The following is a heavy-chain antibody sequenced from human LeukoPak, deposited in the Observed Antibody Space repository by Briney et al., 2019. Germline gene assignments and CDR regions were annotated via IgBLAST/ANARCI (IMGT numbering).Heavy chain of an antibody. CDR3: ARQEARDYLYEGLDY. J-gene: IGHJ4*02. D-gene: IGHD2-8*01. CDR2: ISGSGGST. CDR1: GFTFSSYA. V-gene: IGHV3-23*01. Sequence: GGSLRLSCAASGFTFSSYAMSWVRQAPGKGLEWVSAISGSGGSTYYADSVKGRSTISRDNSKNTLYLQMNSLRAEDTAVYSCARQEARDYLYEGLDYWGQGTLVTVSS.